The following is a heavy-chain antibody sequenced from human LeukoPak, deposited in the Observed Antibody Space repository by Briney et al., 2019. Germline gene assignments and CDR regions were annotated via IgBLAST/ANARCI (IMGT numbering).Heavy chain of an antibody. CDR1: GYTFTSYG. CDR2: IRPYNGKT. Sequence: ASVKVSCKASGYTFTSYGISWVRQAPGQGPRWMGWIRPYNGKTTYAQKLQGRGTMTTHTSTSTAYVELRSLRSDDTAVCYCARVRRYQLLLDAFDIWGQGTMVTVSS. D-gene: IGHD2-2*01. V-gene: IGHV1-18*01. J-gene: IGHJ3*02. CDR3: ARVRRYQLLLDAFDI.